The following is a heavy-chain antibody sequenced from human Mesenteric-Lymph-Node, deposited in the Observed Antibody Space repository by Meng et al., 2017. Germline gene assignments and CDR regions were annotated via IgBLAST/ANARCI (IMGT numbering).Heavy chain of an antibody. CDR3: ARVLIVQKQWPGSGDAFDI. J-gene: IGHJ3*02. CDR2: ISGSGGST. V-gene: IGHV3-23*01. D-gene: IGHD6-19*01. Sequence: GESLKISCAASGFTFSSYAMSWVRQAPGKGLEWVSAISGSGGSTYYADSVKGRFTISRDNAKNSLYLQMNSLRAEDTAVYYCARVLIVQKQWPGSGDAFDIWGQGTMVTVSS. CDR1: GFTFSSYA.